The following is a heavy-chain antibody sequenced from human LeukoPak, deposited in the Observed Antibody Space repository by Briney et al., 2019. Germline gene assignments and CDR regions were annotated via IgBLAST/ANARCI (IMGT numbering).Heavy chain of an antibody. CDR2: IYPGDSDT. CDR1: GYIFTSYW. J-gene: IGHJ4*02. CDR3: ARLKGYYDSSGSLFDY. Sequence: GESLKISCKGSGYIFTSYWIGWVRQMPGKGLEWMEIIYPGDSDTRYSPSFQGQVTISADKSISTAYLQWSSLKASDTAMYYCARLKGYYDSSGSLFDYWGQGTLVTVSS. D-gene: IGHD3-22*01. V-gene: IGHV5-51*01.